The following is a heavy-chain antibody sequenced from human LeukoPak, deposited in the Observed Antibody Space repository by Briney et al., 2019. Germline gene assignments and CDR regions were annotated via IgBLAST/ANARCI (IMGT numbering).Heavy chain of an antibody. CDR3: AKILTTKQLLFDAYDM. CDR2: ISDDGSDK. CDR1: GFTFRNYA. D-gene: IGHD4-11*01. V-gene: IGHV3-30*01. J-gene: IGHJ3*02. Sequence: GGSLRLSCAASGFTFRNYAMHWVRQAPGKGLEWVSVISDDGSDKFFADSVKGRFSISRDNSRNTVYLQMNSLRAEDTAVYYCAKILTTKQLLFDAYDMWGQGTMVTVSS.